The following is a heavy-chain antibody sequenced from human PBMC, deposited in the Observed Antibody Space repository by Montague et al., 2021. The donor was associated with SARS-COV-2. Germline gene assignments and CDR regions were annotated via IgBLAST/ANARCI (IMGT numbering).Heavy chain of an antibody. CDR3: ARGQGEITMIVVVLTAAAHYFDY. D-gene: IGHD3-22*01. CDR2: INHSGST. V-gene: IGHV4-34*01. CDR1: GGSLSGYD. J-gene: IGHJ4*02. Sequence: SETLSLTCAVYGGSLSGYDWSWIRQPPGKGLEWIGEINHSGSTKHNPSLKSRVSISVDTSKNQFSLKLNSVTAADTAVYYCARGQGEITMIVVVLTAAAHYFDYWGQGTLVTVSP.